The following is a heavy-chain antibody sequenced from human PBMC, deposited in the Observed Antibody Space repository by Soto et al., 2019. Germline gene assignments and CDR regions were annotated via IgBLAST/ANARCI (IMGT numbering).Heavy chain of an antibody. J-gene: IGHJ4*02. D-gene: IGHD6-19*01. V-gene: IGHV3-23*01. CDR2: ISGSGGST. CDR3: AKGRYSSGWYFDY. CDR1: GFTFSSYA. Sequence: EVQLLESGGGLVQPGGSLRLSCAASGFTFSSYAMSWVRQAPGKGLEWVSAISGSGGSTYYADSVKGRFTISRDNYKNTLYRQMNSLRAEDTAVSYCAKGRYSSGWYFDYWGQGTLVTVSS.